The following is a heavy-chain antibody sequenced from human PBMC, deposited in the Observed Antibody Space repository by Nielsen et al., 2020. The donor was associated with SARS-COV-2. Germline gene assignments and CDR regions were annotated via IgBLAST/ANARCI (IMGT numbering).Heavy chain of an antibody. CDR1: GGSISSGSYY. J-gene: IGHJ4*02. D-gene: IGHD4-23*01. CDR2: INYMGST. Sequence: SETLSLTCTVSGGSISSGSYYWICIRQHPGKGLEWIGYINYMGSTYYNPSLKSRVSISVDTSKNQFSLKLTSVTAADTAVYYCARSAYGGNYDSWGQGTLVTVSS. CDR3: ARSAYGGNYDS. V-gene: IGHV4-31*03.